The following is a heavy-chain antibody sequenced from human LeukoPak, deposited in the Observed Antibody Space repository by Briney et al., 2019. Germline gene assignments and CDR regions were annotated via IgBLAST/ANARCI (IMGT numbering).Heavy chain of an antibody. V-gene: IGHV4-39*07. Sequence: PSETLSLTCTVSGGSISSSSYYWGWIRQPPGKGLEWIGSIYYSGSTYYNPSLKSRVTISVDTSKNQFSLKLSSVTAADTAVYYCARAERIAAAGMVNYFDYWGQGTLVTVSS. CDR1: GGSISSSSYY. J-gene: IGHJ4*02. D-gene: IGHD6-13*01. CDR3: ARAERIAAAGMVNYFDY. CDR2: IYYSGST.